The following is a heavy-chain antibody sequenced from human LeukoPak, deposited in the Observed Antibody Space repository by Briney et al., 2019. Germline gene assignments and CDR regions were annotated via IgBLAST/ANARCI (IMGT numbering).Heavy chain of an antibody. CDR1: GGSISSGGYY. CDR3: ARVATGGNGMDV. J-gene: IGHJ6*02. CDR2: IYYSGSA. V-gene: IGHV4-31*03. D-gene: IGHD7-27*01. Sequence: SQTLSLTCTVSGGSISSGGYYWSWIRQHPGKGLEWIGYIYYSGSAKYNPSLKSRVTISVDTSKNQFSLKLSSVTAADSAVYYCARVATGGNGMDVWGQGATVTVSS.